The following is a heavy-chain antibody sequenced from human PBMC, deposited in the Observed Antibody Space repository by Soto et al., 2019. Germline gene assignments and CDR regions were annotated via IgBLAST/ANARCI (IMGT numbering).Heavy chain of an antibody. V-gene: IGHV4-59*08. CDR2: IYYSGST. CDR3: ARHLSVGVHYGSGYVLDY. D-gene: IGHD3-10*01. Sequence: SETLSLTCTVSGGSISSYYWSWIRQPPGKGLEWIGYIYYSGSTNYNPSLKSRVTISVDTSKNQFSLKLSSVTAADTAVYYCARHLSVGVHYGSGYVLDYWGQGTLVTVSS. J-gene: IGHJ4*02. CDR1: GGSISSYY.